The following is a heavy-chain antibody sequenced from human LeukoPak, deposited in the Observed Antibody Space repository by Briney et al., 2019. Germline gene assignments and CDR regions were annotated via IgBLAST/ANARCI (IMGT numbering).Heavy chain of an antibody. CDR2: IRYDGSNK. CDR1: GFTFSSYG. J-gene: IGHJ5*02. CDR3: AKDLDRETGDYYYGSGSGPNWFDP. Sequence: PGGSLRLSCAASGFTFSSYGMHWVRQAPGKGLEWVAFIRYDGSNKYYADSVKGRFTISRDNSKNTLYLQMNSLRAEDTAVYYCAKDLDRETGDYYYGSGSGPNWFDPWGQGTLVAVSS. V-gene: IGHV3-30*02. D-gene: IGHD3-10*01.